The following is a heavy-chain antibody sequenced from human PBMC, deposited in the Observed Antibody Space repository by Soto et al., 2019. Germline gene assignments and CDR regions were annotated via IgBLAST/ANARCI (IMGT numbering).Heavy chain of an antibody. D-gene: IGHD1-1*01. CDR1: GVSINSGGYY. CDR3: ARGSQLERDALEI. V-gene: IGHV4-31*03. J-gene: IGHJ3*02. CDR2: IYYTRHT. Sequence: QVQLQESGPGLVKPSQTLSLTCSVSGVSINSGGYYWSWIRHHPGKGLEWIGYIYYTRHTFYNPALKSRVAMSLDTSKNQFSLKLSSVTAADTAVYYCARGSQLERDALEIWGQGTMVTVSS.